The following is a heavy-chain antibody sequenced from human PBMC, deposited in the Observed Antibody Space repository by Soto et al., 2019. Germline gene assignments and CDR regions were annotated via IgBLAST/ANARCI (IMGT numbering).Heavy chain of an antibody. J-gene: IGHJ4*02. Sequence: PSETLSLTCAVYGVSVSSGGYYWTWIRQPPGKGLEWIGYIYNIGSTNYNPSLKSRVTLSVDTSKNQFSLKFSYVTVADTAVYYCAREAGGFGYRNWGQGIQVTVSS. CDR3: AREAGGFGYRN. CDR1: GVSVSSGGYY. D-gene: IGHD5-18*01. CDR2: IYNIGST. V-gene: IGHV4-61*08.